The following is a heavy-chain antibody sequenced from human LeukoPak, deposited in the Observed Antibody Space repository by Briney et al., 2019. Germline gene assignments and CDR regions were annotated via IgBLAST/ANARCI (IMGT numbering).Heavy chain of an antibody. CDR1: RGSISSYY. Sequence: PSETLSLTCTVSRGSISSYYWSWIRQPPGKGLEWIGYIYYSGSTNYNPSLKSRVTISVDTSKNQFSLKLSSVTAADTAVYYCARDRGYNCNYGGFYFDYCGQGTLVTVSS. J-gene: IGHJ4*02. CDR3: ARDRGYNCNYGGFYFDY. CDR2: IYYSGST. V-gene: IGHV4-59*01. D-gene: IGHD1-7*01.